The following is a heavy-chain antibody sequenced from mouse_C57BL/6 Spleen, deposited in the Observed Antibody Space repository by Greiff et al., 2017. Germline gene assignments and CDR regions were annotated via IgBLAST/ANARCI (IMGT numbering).Heavy chain of an antibody. D-gene: IGHD2-4*01. CDR2: IYPGDGDT. Sequence: QVQLQQSGPELVKPGASVKISCKASGYAFSSSWMNWVKQRPGKGLEWIGRIYPGDGDTNYNGKFKGKATLTADKSSSTAYMQLISLTSEDSAVYFCARGYYDYDAWFAYWGQGTLVTVSA. V-gene: IGHV1-82*01. CDR3: ARGYYDYDAWFAY. CDR1: GYAFSSSW. J-gene: IGHJ3*01.